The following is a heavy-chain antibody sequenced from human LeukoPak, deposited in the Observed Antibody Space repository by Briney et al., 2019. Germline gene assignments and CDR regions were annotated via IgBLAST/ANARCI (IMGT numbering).Heavy chain of an antibody. D-gene: IGHD3-16*02. CDR1: GFTFSSYS. V-gene: IGHV3-21*01. Sequence: GGSLRLSCAASGFTFSSYSMNWVRQAPGKGLEWVSSISSSSSYIYYADSVKGRFTISRDNAKNSLYLQMNSLRAEDTAVYYCAIGDSLGELSSSFEYWGQGTLVTVSS. CDR2: ISSSSSYI. J-gene: IGHJ4*02. CDR3: AIGDSLGELSSSFEY.